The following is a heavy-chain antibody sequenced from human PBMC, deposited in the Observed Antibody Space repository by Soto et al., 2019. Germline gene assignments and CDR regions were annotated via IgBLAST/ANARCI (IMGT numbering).Heavy chain of an antibody. CDR2: INHSGST. CDR3: ARGGSGPIYGSGSYYPDTYYYYYMDV. CDR1: GGSFSGYY. D-gene: IGHD3-10*01. J-gene: IGHJ6*03. Sequence: PSETLSLTCAVYGGSFSGYYWSWIRQPPGKGLEWIGEINHSGSTNYNPSLKSRVTISVDTSKNQFSLKLSSVTAADTAVYYCARGGSGPIYGSGSYYPDTYYYYYMDVWGKGTTVTVSS. V-gene: IGHV4-34*01.